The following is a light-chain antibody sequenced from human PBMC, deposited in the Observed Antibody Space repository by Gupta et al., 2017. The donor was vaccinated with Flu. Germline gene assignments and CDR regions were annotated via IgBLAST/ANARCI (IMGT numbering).Light chain of an antibody. J-gene: IGLJ2*01. CDR2: GVT. CDR1: NSDIGSYNY. CDR3: SSGTSSTTVV. V-gene: IGLV2-14*01. Sequence: SALTQPASVSGSPCQSLTISCTGTNSDIGSYNYVSWYQQHPGKAHKLLIYGVTKRPSGVSNRFSGSKSGDTASLTISGRKEEDEADYYGSSGTSSTTVVFGGGTKLTVL.